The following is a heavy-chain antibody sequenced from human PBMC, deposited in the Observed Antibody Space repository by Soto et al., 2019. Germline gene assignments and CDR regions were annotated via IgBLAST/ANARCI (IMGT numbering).Heavy chain of an antibody. J-gene: IGHJ4*02. CDR3: AGAHSGYDDYFDY. D-gene: IGHD5-12*01. V-gene: IGHV1-69*02. CDR1: GGTFSSYT. Sequence: SVKVSCKASGGTFSSYTISWVRQAPGQGLEWMGRIIPILGIANYAQKFQGRVTITADKSTSTAYMELSSLRSEDTAVYYCAGAHSGYDDYFDYWGQGTLVTVSS. CDR2: IIPILGIA.